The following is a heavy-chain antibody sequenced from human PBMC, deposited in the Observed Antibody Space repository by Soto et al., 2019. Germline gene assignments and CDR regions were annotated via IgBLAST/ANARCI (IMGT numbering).Heavy chain of an antibody. CDR1: GFSFSNYA. D-gene: IGHD4-17*01. CDR3: TLQRTTVYIVYCDY. Sequence: EVQLLESGGDLVQPGGSLRLSCAASGFSFSNYAMSWVRQAPGKGLEWVSIISGSGGSTDYADSVKGRFTISRDNSKNTLYLQMNSLRAEDTAVYYCTLQRTTVYIVYCDYWGQGTLVTVSS. CDR2: ISGSGGST. V-gene: IGHV3-23*01. J-gene: IGHJ4*02.